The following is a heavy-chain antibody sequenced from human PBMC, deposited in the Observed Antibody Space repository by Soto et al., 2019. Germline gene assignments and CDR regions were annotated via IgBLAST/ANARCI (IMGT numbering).Heavy chain of an antibody. V-gene: IGHV4-59*01. J-gene: IGHJ3*01. D-gene: IGHD4-17*01. Sequence: SETLSLTCTVSGGSIRSYYWSWIRQPPGKGLEWIGYVYHSGTTNYNPSLKSRVTISVDTSKSQFSLKLTSVTAADTAVSYCERDKADYGGNSPTYYLWGQGTMVTVSS. CDR1: GGSIRSYY. CDR2: VYHSGTT. CDR3: ERDKADYGGNSPTYYL.